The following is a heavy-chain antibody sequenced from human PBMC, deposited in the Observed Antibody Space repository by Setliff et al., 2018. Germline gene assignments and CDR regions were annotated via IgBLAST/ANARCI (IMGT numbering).Heavy chain of an antibody. CDR2: ISDDGGRT. Sequence: LRLSCAASGFAFNNYPLGWVRQAPGKGLEWVSGISDDGGRTYYADSVKGRFTISRDNSKNTLYLQMSSLRAEDTAVYYCAKYVKKFAHFDYWGQGTLVTVSS. J-gene: IGHJ4*02. CDR3: AKYVKKFAHFDY. CDR1: GFAFNNYP. D-gene: IGHD3-16*01. V-gene: IGHV3-23*01.